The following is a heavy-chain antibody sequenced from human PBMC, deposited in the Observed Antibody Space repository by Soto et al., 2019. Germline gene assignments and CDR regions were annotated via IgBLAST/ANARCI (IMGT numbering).Heavy chain of an antibody. CDR2: ITASADTT. CDR3: ARQSLNISLDYYYYYGMDV. Sequence: GGSLRLSCAASAFTFRSYAMSWVRQAPGKGLEWVSAITASADTTYYADSVKGRFTISRDNSKNTLYLRMNSLRAEDTAVYYCARQSLNISLDYYYYYGMDVCGQGTTVTVSS. J-gene: IGHJ6*02. V-gene: IGHV3-23*01. CDR1: AFTFRSYA. D-gene: IGHD1-26*01.